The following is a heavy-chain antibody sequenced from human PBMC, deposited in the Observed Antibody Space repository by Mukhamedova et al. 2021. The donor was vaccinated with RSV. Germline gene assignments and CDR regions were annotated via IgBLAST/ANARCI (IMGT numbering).Heavy chain of an antibody. Sequence: GLEWMAWSSTYNGDTDHTQNLKGRVTVTTDISTRTVHMELRDLTSDDMALYFCARDRSPADTNNYKDFDLWGQGTLVTVSS. CDR3: ARDRSPADTNNYKDFDL. CDR2: SSTYNGDT. J-gene: IGHJ3*01. D-gene: IGHD2-8*01. V-gene: IGHV1-18*03.